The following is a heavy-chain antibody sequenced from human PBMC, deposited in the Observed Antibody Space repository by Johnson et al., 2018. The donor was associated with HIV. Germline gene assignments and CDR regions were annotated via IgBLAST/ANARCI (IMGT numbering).Heavy chain of an antibody. V-gene: IGHV3-30*02. Sequence: QVQLVESGGGVVQPGGSLRLSCAPSGFLFSSFVMHWVRQAPGKGLEWVAYIQNDGSKTYYADSVRGRLTISRDNYENTLYLQMNSLRAEDTAVYYCARGLPSGGRGAFDIWGQGTMVTVSS. CDR1: GFLFSSFV. J-gene: IGHJ3*02. CDR2: IQNDGSKT. CDR3: ARGLPSGGRGAFDI. D-gene: IGHD3-16*01.